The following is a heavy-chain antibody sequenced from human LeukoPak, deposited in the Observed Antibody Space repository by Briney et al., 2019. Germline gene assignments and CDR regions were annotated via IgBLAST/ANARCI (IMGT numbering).Heavy chain of an antibody. CDR2: INSDGSST. CDR1: GFTFSSYW. V-gene: IGHV3-74*01. Sequence: GGSLRLSCAASGFTFSSYWMHWVRQAPGKGLVWVSRINSDGSSTSYADSVKGRFTISRDNAKNTLYLQMNSLRAEDMAVYYCARDSEAGTLLYYFDYWGQGTLVTVSS. J-gene: IGHJ4*02. CDR3: ARDSEAGTLLYYFDY. D-gene: IGHD6-19*01.